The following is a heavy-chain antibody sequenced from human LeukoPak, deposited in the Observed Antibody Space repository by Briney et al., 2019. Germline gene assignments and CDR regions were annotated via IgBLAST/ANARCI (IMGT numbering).Heavy chain of an antibody. CDR1: GGSISSGGYY. V-gene: IGHV4-31*03. Sequence: SETLSLTCTVSGGSISSGGYYWSWIRQHPGKGLEWIGYIYYSGSTYYNPSLKSRVTISVDTSKNQFSLKLSSVTAADTVVYYCARAAAAPLGDGMDVWGQGTTVTVSS. CDR3: ARAAAAPLGDGMDV. J-gene: IGHJ6*02. CDR2: IYYSGST. D-gene: IGHD6-6*01.